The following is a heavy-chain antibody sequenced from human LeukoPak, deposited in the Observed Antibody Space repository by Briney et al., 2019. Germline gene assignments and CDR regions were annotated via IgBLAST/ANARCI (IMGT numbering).Heavy chain of an antibody. D-gene: IGHD3-22*01. CDR1: GYTFTSYY. CDR3: ARVVQEYYDSSGSDAFDI. J-gene: IGHJ3*02. V-gene: IGHV1-46*01. Sequence: ASVKVSCKASGYTFTSYYMHWVRQAPGQGLEWMGIINPSGGSTSYAQKFQGRVTMTRDTSTSTVYMELSSLRSEDTAVYYCARVVQEYYDSSGSDAFDIWGQGTMVTVSS. CDR2: INPSGGST.